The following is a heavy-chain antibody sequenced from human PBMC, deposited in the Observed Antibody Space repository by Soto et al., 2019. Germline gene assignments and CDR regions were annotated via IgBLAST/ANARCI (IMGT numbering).Heavy chain of an antibody. CDR1: GYTFTSYG. Sequence: GSSVKVSCKASGYTFTSYGISWVRQAPGQGLEWMGWISAYNGNTNYAQKLQGRVTMTTDTSTSTAYMELRSLRSDDTAVYYCARTRRSAADGTLFDPPGQGTLVTV. J-gene: IGHJ5*02. V-gene: IGHV1-18*04. D-gene: IGHD6-13*01. CDR3: ARTRRSAADGTLFDP. CDR2: ISAYNGNT.